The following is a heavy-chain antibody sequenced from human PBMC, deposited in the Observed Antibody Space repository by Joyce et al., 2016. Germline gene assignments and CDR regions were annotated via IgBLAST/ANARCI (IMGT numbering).Heavy chain of an antibody. CDR2: SNPCECST. J-gene: IGHJ4*02. V-gene: IGHV1-46*01. CDR1: GNTFSSLY. D-gene: IGHD3-3*01. CDR3: ARGLTIFGVALGY. Sequence: QVQLVQSGSEVKKPGASVKVSCKASGNTFSSLYIQRVRQAPGEGLEWMGRSNPCECSTTYAQKCQGRVTMTRDTSTSTVYMELRSLKSEDTAVYYCARGLTIFGVALGYWGQGTLVTVSS.